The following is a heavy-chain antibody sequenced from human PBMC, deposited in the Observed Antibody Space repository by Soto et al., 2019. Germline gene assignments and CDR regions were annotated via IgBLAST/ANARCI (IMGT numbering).Heavy chain of an antibody. V-gene: IGHV3-30*18. CDR3: AKEPPFSYYYDSSGYWDN. Sequence: QVQLVESGGGVVQPGRSLRLSCAASGFTFSSYGMHWVRQAPGKGLEWVAVISYDGSNKYYADSVKGRFTISRDNSKNTLYLQMNSLRAEDTAVYYCAKEPPFSYYYDSSGYWDNWGQGTLVTVSS. CDR1: GFTFSSYG. D-gene: IGHD3-22*01. J-gene: IGHJ4*02. CDR2: ISYDGSNK.